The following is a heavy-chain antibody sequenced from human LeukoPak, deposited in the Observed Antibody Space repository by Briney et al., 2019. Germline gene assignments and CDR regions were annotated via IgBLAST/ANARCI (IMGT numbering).Heavy chain of an antibody. CDR3: AKAHCDFWSGYWVFDY. V-gene: IGHV3-23*01. D-gene: IGHD3-3*01. J-gene: IGHJ4*02. Sequence: GGSRRLSCAASGFTFSSYAMSWVRQAPGKGLEWVSAIRGSGGSTYYADSVKGRFTIPRDNSKNTLYLQMISLRDEDKAVYHCAKAHCDFWSGYWVFDYWGQGTLVTVSS. CDR1: GFTFSSYA. CDR2: IRGSGGST.